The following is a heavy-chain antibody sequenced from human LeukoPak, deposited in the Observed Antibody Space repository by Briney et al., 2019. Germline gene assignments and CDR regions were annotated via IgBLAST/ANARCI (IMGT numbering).Heavy chain of an antibody. CDR3: AGAFQGDSGSYSGEH. CDR1: GFTFSSYA. CDR2: ISYDGSNK. Sequence: GGSLRLSCAASGFTFSSYAMHWVRQAPGKGLEWVAVISYDGSNKYYADSVKGRFTISRDNSKNTLYLQMNSLRAEDTAVYYCAGAFQGDSGSYSGEHWGQGTLVTVSS. J-gene: IGHJ4*02. D-gene: IGHD3-10*01. V-gene: IGHV3-30-3*01.